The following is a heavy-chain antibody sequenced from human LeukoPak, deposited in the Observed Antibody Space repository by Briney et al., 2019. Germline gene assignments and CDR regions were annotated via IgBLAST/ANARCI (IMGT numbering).Heavy chain of an antibody. CDR3: ARVVVATSRMIAAAGTWRYYFDY. CDR2: ISAYNGNT. D-gene: IGHD6-13*01. CDR1: GYTFTSYG. Sequence: GASVKVSCKASGYTFTSYGISWVRRAPGQGLEWMGWISAYNGNTNYAQKLQGRVTMTTDTSTSTAYMELRSLRSDDTAVYYCARVVVATSRMIAAAGTWRYYFDYWGQGTLVTVSS. V-gene: IGHV1-18*01. J-gene: IGHJ4*02.